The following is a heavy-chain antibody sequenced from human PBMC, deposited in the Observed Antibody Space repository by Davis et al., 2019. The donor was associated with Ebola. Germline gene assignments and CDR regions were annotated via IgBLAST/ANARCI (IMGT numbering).Heavy chain of an antibody. D-gene: IGHD2-21*02. CDR3: TRRVTATWGGNWFDP. J-gene: IGHJ5*02. V-gene: IGHV3-11*01. CDR1: GFTFSDYF. Sequence: PGGSLRLSCAASGFTFSDYFMTWVRQAPGKGLEWVSYISSSGRIIYYADSVKGRFTITRDNAKNSLFLQMNSLRPEDKAVYYCTRRVTATWGGNWFDPWGQGTLVTVSS. CDR2: ISSSGRII.